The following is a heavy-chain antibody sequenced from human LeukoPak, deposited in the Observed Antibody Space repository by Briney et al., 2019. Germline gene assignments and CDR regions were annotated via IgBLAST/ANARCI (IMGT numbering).Heavy chain of an antibody. CDR1: GFTFSSYT. CDR2: ISDSGGST. D-gene: IGHD1-26*01. J-gene: IGHJ4*02. CDR3: AKGTTWELPRFDY. V-gene: IGHV3-23*01. Sequence: GGSLSLSCAASGFTFSSYTMTWVRQAPGKGLEWVSTISDSGGSTYYADSVKGRFTISRDNTKNTLYLQMNSLRAEDTAVYYCAKGTTWELPRFDYWGQGTLVTVSS.